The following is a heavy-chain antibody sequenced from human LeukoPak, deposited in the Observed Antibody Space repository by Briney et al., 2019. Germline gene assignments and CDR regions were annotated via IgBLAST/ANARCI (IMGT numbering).Heavy chain of an antibody. D-gene: IGHD6-13*01. CDR2: INTDGSST. CDR3: ARVTDSSSWSYYFDY. V-gene: IGHV3-74*01. J-gene: IGHJ4*02. Sequence: GGSLRLSCAASGFTFSSYWMHWVRQAPGKGLVWVSRINTDGSSTSYADSVKGRFTISRDNAKNTLYLQMNSLRAEDTAVYYCARVTDSSSWSYYFDYWGQGTLVTVSS. CDR1: GFTFSSYW.